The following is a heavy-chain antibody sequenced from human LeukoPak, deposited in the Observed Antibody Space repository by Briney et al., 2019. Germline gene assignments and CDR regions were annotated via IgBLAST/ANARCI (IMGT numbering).Heavy chain of an antibody. D-gene: IGHD2-21*01. CDR3: ARVLITTGGRGFDY. Sequence: GGSLRLSCEASGFTFNNYAMHWVRQAPGKGLEWVAVIFSYGTDKYYADSVKGRFTLSRDNSKNTLFLEMNNLRTEDTAVYYCARVLITTGGRGFDYWGQGTLVTVSS. CDR1: GFTFNNYA. V-gene: IGHV3-30*04. J-gene: IGHJ4*02. CDR2: IFSYGTDK.